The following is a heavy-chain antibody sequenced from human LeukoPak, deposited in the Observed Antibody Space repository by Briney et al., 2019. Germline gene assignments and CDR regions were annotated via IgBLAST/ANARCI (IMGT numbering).Heavy chain of an antibody. CDR1: GYTFTGYY. Sequence: GASVKVSCKASGYTFTGYYMHWVRQAPGQGLEWMGWINPNSGGTNYAQKFQGRVTMTRDTSISTAYMELSRLRSDDTAVYYCAREALGYCSSTSCYVWFDPWGQGTLVTVSS. V-gene: IGHV1-2*02. D-gene: IGHD2-2*01. J-gene: IGHJ5*02. CDR3: AREALGYCSSTSCYVWFDP. CDR2: INPNSGGT.